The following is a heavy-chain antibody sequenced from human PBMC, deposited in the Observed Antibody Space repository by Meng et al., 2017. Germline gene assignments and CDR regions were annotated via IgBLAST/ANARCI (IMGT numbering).Heavy chain of an antibody. CDR1: GGSFSGYY. Sequence: QGQLQRVGAGLLKPSETLSLTCAGYGGSFSGYYWCWIRQPPGKGLGWNGKSNHSGSTNYNPSLKSRVTISVYTSKNQFSLKLSSVTAADTAVYYCARGLRSSSWYGGYFQHWGQGTLVTVSS. CDR2: SNHSGST. CDR3: ARGLRSSSWYGGYFQH. D-gene: IGHD6-13*01. J-gene: IGHJ1*01. V-gene: IGHV4-34*01.